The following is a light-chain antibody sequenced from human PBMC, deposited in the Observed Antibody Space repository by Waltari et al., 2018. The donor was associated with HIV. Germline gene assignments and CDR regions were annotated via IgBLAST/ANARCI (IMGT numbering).Light chain of an antibody. CDR1: SGDIGTYKY. CDR2: DVN. CDR3: CSYTVNSTGV. V-gene: IGLV2-14*03. J-gene: IGLJ1*01. Sequence: QSALTQPASVSGSPGQSIAISCTGTSGDIGTYKYVSWYQQHIGKVPKLIIYDVNVRPSGVSDRFSGSKSGNTATLTISGLHSDDEADYYCCSYTVNSTGVFGAGTKITV.